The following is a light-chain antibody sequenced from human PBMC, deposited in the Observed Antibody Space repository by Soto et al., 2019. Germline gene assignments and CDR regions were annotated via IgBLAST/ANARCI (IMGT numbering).Light chain of an antibody. CDR2: DTS. J-gene: IGKJ4*01. V-gene: IGKV1-13*02. CDR3: LKFNSYPLA. CDR1: QGISSA. Sequence: AIQLTQSPSSLSASVGDRVTITCRASQGISSALAWYQQKPGKAPKLLIYDTSSLESGVTSRFRGSGSETDFTITISSLQTEDFATYYCLKFNSYPLACGGRTKLEIK.